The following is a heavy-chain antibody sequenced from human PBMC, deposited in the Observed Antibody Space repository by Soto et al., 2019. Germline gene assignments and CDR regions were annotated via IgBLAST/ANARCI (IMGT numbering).Heavy chain of an antibody. CDR2: IGIGSSTT. CDR1: GFTFRNYG. Sequence: PGGSLRLSCAASGFTFRNYGMNWVRQAPGKGLEWVSYIGIGSSTTYYADSVKGRFTISRDNSKNTPYLQMNSLRADDTAVYYCAKNRPTWIQLWSLDYWGQGTLVTVSS. D-gene: IGHD5-18*01. V-gene: IGHV3-48*01. J-gene: IGHJ4*02. CDR3: AKNRPTWIQLWSLDY.